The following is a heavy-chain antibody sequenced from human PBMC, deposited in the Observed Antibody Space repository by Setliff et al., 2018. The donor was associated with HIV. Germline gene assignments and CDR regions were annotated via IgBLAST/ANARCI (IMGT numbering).Heavy chain of an antibody. Sequence: ASVKVSCKASGDIFSNNAINWVRQAPGQGLEWVGSITASTVNTNYTQGRVTMTTDISTSTAYMELRSLRSADSAVYYCARVPVSNYYYYMDVWGKGTTVTVSS. CDR1: GDIFSNNA. V-gene: IGHV1-18*01. CDR3: ARVPVSNYYYYMDV. CDR2: ITASTVNT. J-gene: IGHJ6*03.